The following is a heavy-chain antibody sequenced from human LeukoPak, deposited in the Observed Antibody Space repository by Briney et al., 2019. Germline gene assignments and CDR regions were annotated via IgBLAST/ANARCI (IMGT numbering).Heavy chain of an antibody. D-gene: IGHD6-13*01. CDR3: ARGRGGYSSSWYSRRNWFDP. Sequence: PSETLSLTCTVSGYSISSGYYWGWIRQPPGKGLEWIGSIYHSGSTYYNPSLKSRVTISVDTSKNQFSLKLSSVTAADTAVYYCARGRGGYSSSWYSRRNWFDPWGQGTLVTVSS. J-gene: IGHJ5*02. V-gene: IGHV4-38-2*02. CDR2: IYHSGST. CDR1: GYSISSGYY.